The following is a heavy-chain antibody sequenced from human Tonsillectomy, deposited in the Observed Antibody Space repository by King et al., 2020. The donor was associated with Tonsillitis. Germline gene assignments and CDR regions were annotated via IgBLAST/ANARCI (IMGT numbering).Heavy chain of an antibody. CDR3: ARARGLLWFGEPDAFDI. Sequence: QLVQSGAEVKKPGASVKVSCKASGYTFTSYDINWVRQATGQGLEWMGWMNPNSGNTGYAQKFQGRVTMTRNTSISTAYMELSSLRSEETAVYYCARARGLLWFGEPDAFDIWGQGTRVTVSS. CDR2: MNPNSGNT. CDR1: GYTFTSYD. D-gene: IGHD3-10*01. V-gene: IGHV1-8*01. J-gene: IGHJ3*02.